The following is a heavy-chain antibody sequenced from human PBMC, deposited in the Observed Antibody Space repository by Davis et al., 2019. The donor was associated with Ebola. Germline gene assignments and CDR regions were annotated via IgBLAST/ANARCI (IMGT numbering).Heavy chain of an antibody. CDR1: GGSITSSSYY. Sequence: SETLSLTCTVSGGSITSSSYYWGWIRQPPGKGLEWIGTISHTGSTYYNPSLKSRLTLSVDTSKNQFSLKLTSVTAADTAVYYCARRMDVWGQGTTVTVSS. V-gene: IGHV4-39*01. CDR3: ARRMDV. CDR2: ISHTGST. J-gene: IGHJ6*02.